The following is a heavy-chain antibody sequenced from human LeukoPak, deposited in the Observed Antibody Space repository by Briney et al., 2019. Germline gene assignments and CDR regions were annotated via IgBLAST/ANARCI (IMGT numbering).Heavy chain of an antibody. CDR1: SGSFNHYY. V-gene: IGHV4-34*01. CDR3: ARGGSYGYVDY. Sequence: SETLSLTCAVYSGSFNHYYWGWIRQPPGKGLEWIGSIYYSGSTYYNPSLKSRVTISVDTSKNQFSLKLSSVTAVDTAVYYCARGGSYGYVDYWGQGTLVTVSS. CDR2: IYYSGST. D-gene: IGHD5-18*01. J-gene: IGHJ4*02.